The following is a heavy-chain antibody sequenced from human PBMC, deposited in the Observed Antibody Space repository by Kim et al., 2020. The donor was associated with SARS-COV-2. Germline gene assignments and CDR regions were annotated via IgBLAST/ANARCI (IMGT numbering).Heavy chain of an antibody. CDR1: GGTFSSYA. J-gene: IGHJ6*02. CDR2: IIPIFGTA. V-gene: IGHV1-69*13. D-gene: IGHD2-21*02. Sequence: SVKVSCKASGGTFSSYAISWVRQAPGQGLEWMGGIIPIFGTANYAQKFQGRVTITADESTSTAYMELSSLRSEDTAVYYCARDEVTAIDYYYGMDVWGQGTTVTVSS. CDR3: ARDEVTAIDYYYGMDV.